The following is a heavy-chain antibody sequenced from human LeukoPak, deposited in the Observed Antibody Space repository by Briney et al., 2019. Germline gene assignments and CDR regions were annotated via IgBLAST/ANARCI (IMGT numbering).Heavy chain of an antibody. Sequence: SETLSLTCTVSGVSISSHYWSWIRQPPGKGLEWIGYIYYSGSTNYNPSLKSRVTISVDTSKNQFSLKLSSVTAADTAVYYGARDGGADSLDYGGPGTLVTVSS. V-gene: IGHV4-59*11. CDR1: GVSISSHY. CDR2: IYYSGST. D-gene: IGHD2-21*02. CDR3: ARDGGADSLDY. J-gene: IGHJ4*02.